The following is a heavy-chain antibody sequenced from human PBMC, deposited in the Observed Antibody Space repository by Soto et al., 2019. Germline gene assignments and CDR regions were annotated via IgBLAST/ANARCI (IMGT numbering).Heavy chain of an antibody. J-gene: IGHJ5*02. V-gene: IGHV4-59*02. CDR2: IHYSGGT. CDR3: ARGGTSGSGVFHRFDP. Sequence: PSKTLSLTCSVTGASVSSYSWRWIRQSPGKGLEWIGYIHYSGGTNYTPSLRSRVTISVDTSKNQLSLNLTSLTAADTAVYYCARGGTSGSGVFHRFDPWGQGTLVTVSA. CDR1: GASVSSYS. D-gene: IGHD3-10*01.